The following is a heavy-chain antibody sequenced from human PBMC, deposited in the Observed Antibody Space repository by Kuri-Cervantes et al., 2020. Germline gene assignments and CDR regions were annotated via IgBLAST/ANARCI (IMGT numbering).Heavy chain of an antibody. CDR3: ARSRTAARRSWFDP. Sequence: SETLSLTCTVSGGSISGYYWGWIRQSPGKGLEWIGEIHQGGSTHYNPSLKGRLSISVDTSKNQFSLNLSSVTAADTAVYYCARSRTAARRSWFDPWGQGTLVTVSS. CDR2: IHQGGST. J-gene: IGHJ5*02. CDR1: GGSISGYY. V-gene: IGHV4-34*01. D-gene: IGHD6-6*01.